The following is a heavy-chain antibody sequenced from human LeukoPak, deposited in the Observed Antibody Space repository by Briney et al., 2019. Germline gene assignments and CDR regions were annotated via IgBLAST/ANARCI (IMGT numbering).Heavy chain of an antibody. CDR3: ARVRRICSSTSCSRRSFDP. Sequence: SETLSLTCTVSGGSISSYYWSWIRQPPGKGLEWIGYIYYSGSTNYNPSLKSRVTISVDTSKNQFSLKLSSVTAADTAVYYCARVRRICSSTSCSRRSFDPWGQGTLVTVSS. CDR1: GGSISSYY. J-gene: IGHJ5*02. V-gene: IGHV4-59*12. CDR2: IYYSGST. D-gene: IGHD2-2*01.